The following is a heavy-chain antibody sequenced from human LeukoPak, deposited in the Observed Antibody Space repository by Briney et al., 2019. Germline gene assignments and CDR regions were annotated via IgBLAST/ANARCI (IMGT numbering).Heavy chain of an antibody. CDR1: GYTFTGYY. CDR3: AREGYYGSGYENWFDP. D-gene: IGHD3-10*01. CDR2: INSNSGGT. V-gene: IGHV1-2*02. Sequence: ASVKVSCKASGYTFTGYYMHWVRQAPGQGLEWMGWINSNSGGTNYAQKFQGRVTMTRDTSISTAYMELSRLRSDDTAVYYCAREGYYGSGYENWFDPWGQGTLVTVSS. J-gene: IGHJ5*02.